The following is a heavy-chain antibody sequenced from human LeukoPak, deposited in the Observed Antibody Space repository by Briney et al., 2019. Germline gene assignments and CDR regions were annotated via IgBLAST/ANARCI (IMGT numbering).Heavy chain of an antibody. V-gene: IGHV3-33*01. CDR1: GFTVSSYG. CDR2: IWYDGSNK. CDR3: ARDTFDQRITGTTDY. Sequence: GRSLRLSCAASGFTVSSYGMHGVRQAPGKGLEWVAVIWYDGSNKYYADSVKGRFTISRDNSKSTLYLQMNSLRAEDTAVYYCARDTFDQRITGTTDYWGQGTLVTVSS. D-gene: IGHD1-20*01. J-gene: IGHJ4*02.